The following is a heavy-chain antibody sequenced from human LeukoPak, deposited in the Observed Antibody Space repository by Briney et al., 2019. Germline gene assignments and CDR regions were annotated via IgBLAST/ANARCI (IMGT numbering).Heavy chain of an antibody. D-gene: IGHD2-21*02. J-gene: IGHJ6*02. Sequence: GGSLRLSCAASGFTFSSYSMNWVRQAPGKGLEWVSSISGSSSYIYYADSVKGRFTISRDNAKNSLYLQMNSLRAEDTAVYYCARGGGNSYYYYGMDVWGQGTTVTVSS. CDR1: GFTFSSYS. CDR3: ARGGGNSYYYYGMDV. V-gene: IGHV3-21*04. CDR2: ISGSSSYI.